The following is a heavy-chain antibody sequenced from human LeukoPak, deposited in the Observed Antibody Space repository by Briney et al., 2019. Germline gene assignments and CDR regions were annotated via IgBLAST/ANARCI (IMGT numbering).Heavy chain of an antibody. CDR1: GFTFSSYA. Sequence: QPGRSLRLSCAASGFTFSSYAMHWVRQAPGKGLEWVAVISYDGSNKYYADSVKGRFTISRDNSKNTLYLQMNSLRAEDTAVYYCARVLRFLEWAPLGYWGQGTLVTVSS. CDR2: ISYDGSNK. V-gene: IGHV3-30-3*01. D-gene: IGHD3-3*01. CDR3: ARVLRFLEWAPLGY. J-gene: IGHJ4*02.